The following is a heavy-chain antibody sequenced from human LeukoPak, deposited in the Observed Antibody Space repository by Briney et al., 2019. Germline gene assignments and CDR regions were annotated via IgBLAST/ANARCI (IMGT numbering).Heavy chain of an antibody. J-gene: IGHJ5*02. CDR3: AKGNWNDD. CDR1: GFTFSIYD. Sequence: PGGSLRLSCAASGFTFSIYDMTWVRQATGKGLEWVSVISGSGDSTYYADSVKGRFTISRDNYENTLYLQMNSLRADDTAVYYCAKGNWNDDWGQGTLVIVSS. V-gene: IGHV3-23*01. CDR2: ISGSGDST.